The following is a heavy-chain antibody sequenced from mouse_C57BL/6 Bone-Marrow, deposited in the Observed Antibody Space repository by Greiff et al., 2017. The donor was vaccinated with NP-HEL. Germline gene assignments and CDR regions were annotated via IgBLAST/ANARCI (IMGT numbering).Heavy chain of an antibody. V-gene: IGHV3-8*01. CDR3: ARWDWYFDG. J-gene: IGHJ1*03. Sequence: EVQLVESGPGLAKPSQTLSLTCSVSGYSITSDYWNWIRKFPGNKLEYMGYISYSGSTNYNPSLKRRNSITRDTAKNQYYLQWNSVTTDNTATYYCARWDWYFDGWSTGTALTVSS. CDR2: ISYSGST. CDR1: GYSITSDY.